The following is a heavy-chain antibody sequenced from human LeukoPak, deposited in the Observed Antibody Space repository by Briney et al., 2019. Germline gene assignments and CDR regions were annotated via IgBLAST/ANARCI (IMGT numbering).Heavy chain of an antibody. D-gene: IGHD3-10*01. CDR3: ARAWPYGSGSYSDSYGMDV. Sequence: SETLSLTCAVSGGSFSGYYWSWIRQPPGKGLEWIGEINHSGSTNYNPSLKSRVTISVDTSKNQFSLKLSSVTAAVTAVYYCARAWPYGSGSYSDSYGMDVWGQGTTVTVSS. CDR1: GGSFSGYY. V-gene: IGHV4-34*01. CDR2: INHSGST. J-gene: IGHJ6*02.